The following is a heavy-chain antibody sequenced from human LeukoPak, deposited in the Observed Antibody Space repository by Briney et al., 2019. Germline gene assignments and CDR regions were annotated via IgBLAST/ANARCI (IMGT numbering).Heavy chain of an antibody. D-gene: IGHD6-13*01. CDR1: GFTFSSYA. J-gene: IGHJ4*02. CDR2: ISYDGSNK. Sequence: GGSLRLSCAASGFTFSSYAMHWVRQAPGKGLEWVAVISYDGSNKYYADSVKGRFTISRDNSKNTLYLQMNSLRAEDTAVYYCARGPQQLVPFDYWGQGTLVTVSS. CDR3: ARGPQQLVPFDY. V-gene: IGHV3-30-3*01.